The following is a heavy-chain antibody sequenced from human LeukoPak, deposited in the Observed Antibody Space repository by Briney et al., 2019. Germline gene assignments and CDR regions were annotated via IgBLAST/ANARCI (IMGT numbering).Heavy chain of an antibody. V-gene: IGHV3-74*01. CDR1: GFTFSNYW. Sequence: GGSLRLSCAASGFTFSNYWMHWVRQVPGKGPVWVSRITSDGSSTIYADSVKGRFTISRDNAKNTLYLQMNSLTADDTAIYYCARDRYYYGSGSDYWGQGTLVTVSS. J-gene: IGHJ4*02. CDR3: ARDRYYYGSGSDY. CDR2: ITSDGSST. D-gene: IGHD3-10*01.